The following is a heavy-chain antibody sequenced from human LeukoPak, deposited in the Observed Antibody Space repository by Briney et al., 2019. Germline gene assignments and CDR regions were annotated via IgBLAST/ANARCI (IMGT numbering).Heavy chain of an antibody. CDR3: ARLGGIPANWFGP. D-gene: IGHD3-10*01. V-gene: IGHV4-39*01. CDR2: IYYSGST. J-gene: IGHJ5*02. Sequence: PSETLSLTCTVSGGSNSSSSYYWGWIRQPPGKGLEWIGSIYYSGSTYYNPSLKSRVTISVDTSKNQFSLKLSSVTAADTAVYYCARLGGIPANWFGPWGQGTLVTVSS. CDR1: GGSNSSSSYY.